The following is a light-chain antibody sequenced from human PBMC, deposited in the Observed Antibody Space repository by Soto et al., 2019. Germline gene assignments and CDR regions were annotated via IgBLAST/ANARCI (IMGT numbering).Light chain of an antibody. CDR1: SSGLGGYNY. V-gene: IGLV2-14*01. J-gene: IGLJ3*02. Sequence: QSALTQPASVSGSPGQSITIPCSGASSGLGGYNYVSWYQHHPGKAPQLLIYEVTNRPSGVSNRFSGSHSGNTASLTISGLQADDEAIYYCCSYIGTTTLRMFGGGTKLTVL. CDR3: CSYIGTTTLRM. CDR2: EVT.